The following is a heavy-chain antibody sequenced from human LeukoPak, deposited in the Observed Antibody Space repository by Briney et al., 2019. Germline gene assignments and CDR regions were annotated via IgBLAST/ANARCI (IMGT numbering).Heavy chain of an antibody. J-gene: IGHJ3*02. CDR1: GGSISSGSYY. Sequence: PSQTLSLTCTVSGGSISSGSYYWSWIRQPAGKGLEWIGRIYTSGSTNYNPSLKSRVTISVDTSKNQFSLKLSSVTAADTAVYYCARANQNVLRFLEWLSAFGIWGQGTTVTVSS. D-gene: IGHD3-3*01. V-gene: IGHV4-61*02. CDR3: ARANQNVLRFLEWLSAFGI. CDR2: IYTSGST.